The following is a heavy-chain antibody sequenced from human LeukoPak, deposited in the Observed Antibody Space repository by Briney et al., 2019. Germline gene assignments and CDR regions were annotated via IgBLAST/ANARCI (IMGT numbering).Heavy chain of an antibody. CDR1: GGSFSGYY. J-gene: IGHJ1*01. V-gene: IGHV4-34*01. CDR2: INHSGSS. D-gene: IGHD4-17*01. Sequence: SETLSLTCAVYGGSFSGYYWSRIRRPPGKGLEWIGEINHSGSSNYNPSLKSRVTISVDTSKNQFSLKLSSVTAADTAVYYCARGEDGDYYFQHWGQGTLVTVSS. CDR3: ARGEDGDYYFQH.